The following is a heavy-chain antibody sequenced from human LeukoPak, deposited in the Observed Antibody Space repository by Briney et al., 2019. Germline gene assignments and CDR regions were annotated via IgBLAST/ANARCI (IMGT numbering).Heavy chain of an antibody. CDR1: GVSFSGYY. D-gene: IGHD4-17*01. CDR3: ARHHDYGDYERAFDI. CDR2: IYHSGST. J-gene: IGHJ3*02. V-gene: IGHV4-34*01. Sequence: SETLSLTCAVYGVSFSGYYWSWIRQPPGKGLERIGEIYHSGSTNYNPSLKSRLAIAIDTSKNQFSLKLSPVTAADTAVYYCARHHDYGDYERAFDIWGLGTMVTVS.